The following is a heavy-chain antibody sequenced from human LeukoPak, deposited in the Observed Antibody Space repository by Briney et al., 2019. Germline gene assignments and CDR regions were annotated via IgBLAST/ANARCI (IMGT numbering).Heavy chain of an antibody. J-gene: IGHJ4*02. D-gene: IGHD3-16*02. V-gene: IGHV3-48*01. CDR3: ARGKQSFRSQGLSSLDY. CDR2: ISSPNGTI. Sequence: GGSLRLSCAASGFTFSSYNMNWVRQAPGKGLDWVSYISSPNGTISCADSVKGRFTISRDNSKNTLYLQMNSLRAEDTAVYYCARGKQSFRSQGLSSLDYWGQGTLVTVSS. CDR1: GFTFSSYN.